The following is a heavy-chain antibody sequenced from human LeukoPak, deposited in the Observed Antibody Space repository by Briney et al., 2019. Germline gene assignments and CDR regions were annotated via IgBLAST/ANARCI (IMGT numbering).Heavy chain of an antibody. V-gene: IGHV4-34*01. CDR1: GGSFSGYY. CDR2: INYSGST. D-gene: IGHD3-10*01. J-gene: IGHJ4*02. Sequence: SETLSLTCAVYGGSFSGYYWSWIRQPPGKGLEWIGEINYSGSTNYNPSLKSRVTISVDTSKNQFSLKLSSVTAADTAVYYCARGYYGSGSYYDYWGQGTLVTVSS. CDR3: ARGYYGSGSYYDY.